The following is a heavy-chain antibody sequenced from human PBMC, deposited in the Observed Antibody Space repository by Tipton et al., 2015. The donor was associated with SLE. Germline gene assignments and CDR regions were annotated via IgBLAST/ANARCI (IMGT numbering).Heavy chain of an antibody. V-gene: IGHV4-59*11. D-gene: IGHD2-2*01. CDR1: GGSIRSHY. CDR2: IYDSGST. CDR3: ARVPYCSSPSCYRGMDV. J-gene: IGHJ6*02. Sequence: TLSLTCTVSGGSIRSHYWNWIRQPPGKGLEWIGYIYDSGSTNYNPSLKSRVTISVDTSKNQFSLKLSSVTAADTAVYYCARVPYCSSPSCYRGMDVWGQGTTVTVSS.